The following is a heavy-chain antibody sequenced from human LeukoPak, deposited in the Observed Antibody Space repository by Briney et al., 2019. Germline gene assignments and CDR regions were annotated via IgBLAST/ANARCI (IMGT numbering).Heavy chain of an antibody. CDR3: ARGGIGYCTSTSCSFDS. J-gene: IGHJ4*02. CDR1: GDSVSTNSAA. D-gene: IGHD2-2*01. V-gene: IGHV6-1*01. Sequence: SQTLSLTCAISGDSVSTNSAAWDWIRQSPSRGLEWLGRTYYRSKWYNDYGVAVKSRITINPDTSKNQFSLQLSSVTPEDTAVYYCARGGIGYCTSTSCSFDSWGQGTLVTVSS. CDR2: TYYRSKWYN.